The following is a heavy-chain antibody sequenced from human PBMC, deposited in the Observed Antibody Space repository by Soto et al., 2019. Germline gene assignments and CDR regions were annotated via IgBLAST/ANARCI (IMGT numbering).Heavy chain of an antibody. J-gene: IGHJ4*02. CDR2: IYSRGHT. Sequence: WTWIRQHPEKGLEWIGYIYSRGHTYYTPSLKSRVDIAVDTSKNQFSLRVSSVTAADTAVYYCARARSVSYFVLEYWGQGAQVTVSP. V-gene: IGHV4-31*02. D-gene: IGHD3-10*01. CDR3: ARARSVSYFVLEY.